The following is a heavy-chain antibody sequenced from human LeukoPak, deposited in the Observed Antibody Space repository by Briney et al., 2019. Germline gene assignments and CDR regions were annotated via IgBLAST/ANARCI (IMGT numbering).Heavy chain of an antibody. CDR2: IYHSGST. V-gene: IGHV4-38-2*02. J-gene: IGHJ1*01. D-gene: IGHD3-22*01. Sequence: SETLSLTCAVSGYSNSSGYYWGWIRQPPGKGLEWIGSIYHSGSTYYNPSLKSRVTISVDTSKNQFSLKLSSVTAADTAVYYCARDNYYDSSGYYYEYFQHWGQGTLVTVSS. CDR3: ARDNYYDSSGYYYEYFQH. CDR1: GYSNSSGYY.